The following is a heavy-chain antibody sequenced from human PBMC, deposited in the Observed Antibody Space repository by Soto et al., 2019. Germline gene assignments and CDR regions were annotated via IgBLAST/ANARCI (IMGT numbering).Heavy chain of an antibody. CDR2: ITSGSGGGT. V-gene: IGHV3-23*01. CDR3: AKGTWGAFDI. J-gene: IGHJ3*02. Sequence: EVQLLESGGGLVQPGGSLRLSCVASGFTFSSNAMSWVRQAPGKGLEWVSHITSGSGGGTYYADSVKGRFTISRDNANNTMYMQRTCLRVEDTAVYYCAKGTWGAFDIWGHGTVVTVSS. D-gene: IGHD7-27*01. CDR1: GFTFSSNA.